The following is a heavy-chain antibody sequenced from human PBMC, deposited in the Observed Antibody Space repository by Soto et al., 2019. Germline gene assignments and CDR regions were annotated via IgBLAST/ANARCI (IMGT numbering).Heavy chain of an antibody. CDR1: GGSISSYY. J-gene: IGHJ6*02. V-gene: IGHV4-59*01. CDR3: ARYRSGYYYYGMDV. CDR2: IYYSGST. D-gene: IGHD1-26*01. Sequence: QVQLQESGPGLVKPSETLSLTCTVSGGSISSYYWSWIRQPPGKGLEWIGYIYYSGSTNYNPSLKSRVTISVDTSKNQFSPKLSSVTAADTAVYYCARYRSGYYYYGMDVWGQGTTVTVSS.